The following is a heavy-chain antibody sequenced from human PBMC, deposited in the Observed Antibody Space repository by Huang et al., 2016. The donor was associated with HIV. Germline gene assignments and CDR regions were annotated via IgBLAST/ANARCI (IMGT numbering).Heavy chain of an antibody. Sequence: QVQLVESGGGVVQPGRSLRLSCAASGFPFNNHAMHWVRQAPGKGLDWVGVISNDGSNNYYAESVKGRFTISRDSSKSTLFLHMTSLRTEDTAVYYCARAKDTWDAYDIWGQGTMVIVSS. D-gene: IGHD5-18*01. CDR1: GFPFNNHA. CDR3: ARAKDTWDAYDI. V-gene: IGHV3-30-3*01. CDR2: ISNDGSNN. J-gene: IGHJ3*02.